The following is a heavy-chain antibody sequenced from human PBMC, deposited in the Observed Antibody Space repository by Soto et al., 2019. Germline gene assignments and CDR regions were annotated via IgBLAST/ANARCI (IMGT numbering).Heavy chain of an antibody. J-gene: IGHJ3*02. CDR3: AKATATGGGAFEI. D-gene: IGHD2-8*02. V-gene: IGHV3-23*01. Sequence: GGSLRLSCAVSGFICSSYDMSWVRQAPGKGLEWVSTILVGGSTHYEDSVKGRFTISRDTSKNTVYLQMNSLTAGDTAFYYCAKATATGGGAFEIYGQGTMVTVSS. CDR2: ILVGGST. CDR1: GFICSSYD.